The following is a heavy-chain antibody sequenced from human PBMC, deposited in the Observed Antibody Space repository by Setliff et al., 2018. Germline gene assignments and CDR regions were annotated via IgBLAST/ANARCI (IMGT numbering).Heavy chain of an antibody. CDR2: FRPSGKT. D-gene: IGHD4-17*01. Sequence: LSLTCAVSGSAISSGHYWGWIRQPPGKGLEWIGSFRPSGKTYYNPSLNSRVTISVDTSKKQFSLKVTSVTAADTAVYYCVRDAGDGYGVDAYAGGGFDFWGQGTMVTVSS. V-gene: IGHV4-38-2*02. J-gene: IGHJ3*01. CDR1: GSAISSGHY. CDR3: VRDAGDGYGVDAYAGGGFDF.